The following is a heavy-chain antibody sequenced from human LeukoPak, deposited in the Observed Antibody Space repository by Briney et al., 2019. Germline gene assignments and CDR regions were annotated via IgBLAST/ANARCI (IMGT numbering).Heavy chain of an antibody. CDR1: GYTFTSYD. CDR3: ATSTTAYDAFDI. CDR2: MNPNSGNT. V-gene: IGHV1-8*01. J-gene: IGHJ3*02. D-gene: IGHD4-17*01. Sequence: SVTVPCKASGYTFTSYDINWVRQATGHGLEWMGWMNPNSGNTGYAQKFQGRVTMTRNTSISTAYMELSSLRSDDTAVYYCATSTTAYDAFDIWAQGTMVTVSS.